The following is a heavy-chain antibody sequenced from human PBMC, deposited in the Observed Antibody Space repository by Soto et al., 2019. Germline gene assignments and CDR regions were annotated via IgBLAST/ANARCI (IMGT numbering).Heavy chain of an antibody. V-gene: IGHV3-23*01. D-gene: IGHD2-21*01. CDR2: ISDSGGYT. J-gene: IGHJ3*02. CDR3: ARDPAGVRKAFDI. Sequence: TGGSLRLSCAASGFTFSSDAMSWVRQAPGKGLEWVSGISDSGGYTYYADSVKGRFTISRDNSKNTLYLQMNSLRAEDTALYYCARDPAGVRKAFDIWGLGTVVTVSS. CDR1: GFTFSSDA.